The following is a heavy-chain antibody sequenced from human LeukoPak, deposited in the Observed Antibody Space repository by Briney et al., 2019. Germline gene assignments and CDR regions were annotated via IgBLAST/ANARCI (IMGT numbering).Heavy chain of an antibody. V-gene: IGHV3-66*01. J-gene: IGHJ4*02. CDR3: ARVAVAGSSGLDY. CDR2: IYSGGST. CDR1: GFTVSSNY. D-gene: IGHD6-19*01. Sequence: PGGSLRLSCAASGFTVSSNYMSWVRQAPGKGLEWVSVIYSGGSTYYADSVKGRFTISRDNSKNTLYIQMNSLRAEDTAVYYCARVAVAGSSGLDYWGQGTLVTVSS.